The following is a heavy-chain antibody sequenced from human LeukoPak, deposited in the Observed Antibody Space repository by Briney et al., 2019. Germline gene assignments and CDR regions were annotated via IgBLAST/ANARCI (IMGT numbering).Heavy chain of an antibody. CDR3: ARAVGSGYYYDTFDY. CDR1: GGTFSSYA. D-gene: IGHD3-22*01. CDR2: IIPIFGTA. V-gene: IGHV1-69*13. Sequence: SVKVSCKASGGTFSSYAISWVRQAPGQGLERMGGIIPIFGTANYAQKFQGRVTITADESTSTAYMELSSLRSEDTAVYYCARAVGSGYYYDTFDYWGQGTLVTVSS. J-gene: IGHJ4*02.